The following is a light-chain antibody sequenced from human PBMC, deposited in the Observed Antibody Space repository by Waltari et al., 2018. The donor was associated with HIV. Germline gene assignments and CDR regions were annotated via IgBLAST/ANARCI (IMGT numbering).Light chain of an antibody. CDR2: EVS. Sequence: QSALTQPASVSGSPGQSITISCTGTSSDVGAYNYVTWYTQHQGKAPNILISEVSDRPSGVSNRFSGSKSGNTASLTISGLQAEDEADYYCSSYTSSNTYVFGTGTKVTVL. CDR1: SSDVGAYNY. CDR3: SSYTSSNTYV. V-gene: IGLV2-14*01. J-gene: IGLJ1*01.